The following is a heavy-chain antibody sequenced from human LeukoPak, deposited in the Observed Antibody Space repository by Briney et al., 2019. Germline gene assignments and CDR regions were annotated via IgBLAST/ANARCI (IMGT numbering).Heavy chain of an antibody. V-gene: IGHV4-31*03. D-gene: IGHD3-3*01. J-gene: IGHJ4*02. CDR3: ARAGGFFSPFGY. CDR1: GGSISSGGYY. Sequence: PSETLSLTCTVPGGSISSGGYYWSWIRQHPGKGLERIGYIYYSGSTYYNPSLKSRVTISVDTSKNQFSLKLTSVTAADTAVYFCARAGGFFSPFGYWGQGTLVTVSS. CDR2: IYYSGST.